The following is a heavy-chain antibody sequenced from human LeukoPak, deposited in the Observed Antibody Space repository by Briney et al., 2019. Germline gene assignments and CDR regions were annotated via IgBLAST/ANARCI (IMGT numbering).Heavy chain of an antibody. CDR3: AKDESPMGIAAADY. CDR2: ISWNSGSI. J-gene: IGHJ4*02. CDR1: GFTFDDYA. Sequence: PGRSLRLSCAASGFTFDDYAMHWVRQAPGKGLEWVSGISWNSGSIGYADSVKGRFTISRDNAKNSLYLQMNSLRAEDTALYYCAKDESPMGIAAADYWGQGTLVTVPS. D-gene: IGHD6-13*01. V-gene: IGHV3-9*01.